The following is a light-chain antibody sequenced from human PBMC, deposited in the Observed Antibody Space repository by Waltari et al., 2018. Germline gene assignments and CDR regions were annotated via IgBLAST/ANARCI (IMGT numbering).Light chain of an antibody. CDR2: GAS. CDR1: QSVSRA. Sequence: ERATLSCRASQSVSRALTWYQQKPGQAPRLLIYGASTRAPGIPDRFSGSGSGTDFSLTISRLEPDDFAVYYCQHYLRLPVTFGQGTTVEV. J-gene: IGKJ1*01. V-gene: IGKV3-20*01. CDR3: QHYLRLPVT.